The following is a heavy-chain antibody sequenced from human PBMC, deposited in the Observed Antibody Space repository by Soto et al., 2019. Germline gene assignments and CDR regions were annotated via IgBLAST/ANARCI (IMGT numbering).Heavy chain of an antibody. Sequence: EVQLLESGGGLVQPGGSLRLSCAASGFTFSNYAMNWVRQAPGKGLEWVSVISGSGDSTYYADSVKGRFTISRDNSTNTLYLQMNSLRAEDSAVYYCARRGSGSYYDYWGQGTLVTVSS. J-gene: IGHJ4*02. CDR1: GFTFSNYA. V-gene: IGHV3-23*01. CDR3: ARRGSGSYYDY. D-gene: IGHD1-26*01. CDR2: ISGSGDST.